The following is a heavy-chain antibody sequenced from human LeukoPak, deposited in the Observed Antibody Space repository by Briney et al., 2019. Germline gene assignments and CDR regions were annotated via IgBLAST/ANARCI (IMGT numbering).Heavy chain of an antibody. Sequence: GGSLRLSCVASGFTFGDSGMSWIRQTPGKGLEWLSYITSGATFYAASVKGRFTVSRDNAKNSLYLQMNNLRAEDTAVYYCAREMGGDYGSGTFFDLWGQGNMVTVSS. CDR2: ITSGAT. D-gene: IGHD3-10*01. V-gene: IGHV3-11*01. CDR3: AREMGGDYGSGTFFDL. CDR1: GFTFGDSG. J-gene: IGHJ4*02.